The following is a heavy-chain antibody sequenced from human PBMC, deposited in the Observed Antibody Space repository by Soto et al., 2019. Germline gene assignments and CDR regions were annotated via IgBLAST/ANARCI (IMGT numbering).Heavy chain of an antibody. Sequence: QVQLVQSGAEVKKPGSSVKVSCKASGGTFSSYAISWVRLAPGQGLEWMGGIIPIFGTANYAQKFQGRVTITADESTSTAYMELSSLRSEDTAVYYCARDAGIYYYGSGSYSRFDYWGQGTLVTVSS. J-gene: IGHJ4*02. CDR1: GGTFSSYA. CDR2: IIPIFGTA. D-gene: IGHD3-10*01. V-gene: IGHV1-69*01. CDR3: ARDAGIYYYGSGSYSRFDY.